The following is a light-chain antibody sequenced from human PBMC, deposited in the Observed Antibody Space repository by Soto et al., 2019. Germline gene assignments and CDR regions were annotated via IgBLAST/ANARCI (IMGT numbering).Light chain of an antibody. CDR1: HSVGSY. V-gene: IGKV3-11*01. Sequence: DIVLTQSPATLSLSPGKRATLACSASHSVGSYLAWYQQKPGQAPRLLISDASNRATGIPDRFSASGSGTDFTLTISSLEPEDFALYYCQQRSNWPRTFGQGTRLEIK. CDR2: DAS. CDR3: QQRSNWPRT. J-gene: IGKJ5*01.